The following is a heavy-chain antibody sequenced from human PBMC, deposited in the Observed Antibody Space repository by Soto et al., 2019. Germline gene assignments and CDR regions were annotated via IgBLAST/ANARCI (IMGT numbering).Heavy chain of an antibody. V-gene: IGHV4-38-2*01. CDR3: ARHAYQLLSGNWFDP. J-gene: IGHJ5*02. Sequence: PSETLSLTCAVSGYSISSGYYWGWIRQPPGKGLEWIGSIYHSGSTYYNPSLKSRVTISVDTSKNQFSLKLSSVTAADTAVYYCARHAYQLLSGNWFDPWGQGTLVTVSS. D-gene: IGHD2-2*01. CDR1: GYSISSGYY. CDR2: IYHSGST.